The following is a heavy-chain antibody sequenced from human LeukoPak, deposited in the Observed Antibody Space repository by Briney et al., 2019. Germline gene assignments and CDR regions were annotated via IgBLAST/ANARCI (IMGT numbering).Heavy chain of an antibody. CDR2: IYHSGST. CDR3: ARADMVRGDASAFDI. CDR1: GGSISSGGYS. Sequence: SETLSLTCAVSGGSISSGGYSWSWIRQPPGKGLEWIGYIYHSGSTYYNPSLKSRVTISVDRSKNQFSLKLSSATAADTAAYYCARADMVRGDASAFDIWGQGTMVTVSS. V-gene: IGHV4-30-2*01. D-gene: IGHD3-10*01. J-gene: IGHJ3*02.